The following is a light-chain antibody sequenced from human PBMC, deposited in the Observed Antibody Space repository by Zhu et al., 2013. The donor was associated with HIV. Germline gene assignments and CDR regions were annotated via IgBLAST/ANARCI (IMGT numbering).Light chain of an antibody. CDR3: QSYDSSLSGWV. Sequence: QSVLTQPPSVSGAPGQTVTISCTGSSSNIGAGYDVQWYQQFPGTAPKLLIYGNSNRPSGVPDRFSGSKSGTSASLAITGLQAEDEADYYCQSYDSSLSGWVFGGGTKLTVL. CDR1: SSNIGAGYD. CDR2: GNS. V-gene: IGLV1-40*01. J-gene: IGLJ3*02.